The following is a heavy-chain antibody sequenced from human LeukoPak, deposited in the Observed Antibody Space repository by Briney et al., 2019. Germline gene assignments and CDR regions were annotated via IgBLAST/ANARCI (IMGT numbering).Heavy chain of an antibody. CDR1: GYNFTNYW. CDR3: ARRRFLEWPAENYYMDV. J-gene: IGHJ6*03. V-gene: IGHV5-51*01. CDR2: IYPGDSDT. Sequence: GESLKISCKGSGYNFTNYWIGWVRQMPGKGLEWMGIIYPGDSDTRYSPSFQGQVTISADKSISTAYLQWSSLKASDTAMYYCARRRFLEWPAENYYMDVWGKGTTVTVSS. D-gene: IGHD3-3*01.